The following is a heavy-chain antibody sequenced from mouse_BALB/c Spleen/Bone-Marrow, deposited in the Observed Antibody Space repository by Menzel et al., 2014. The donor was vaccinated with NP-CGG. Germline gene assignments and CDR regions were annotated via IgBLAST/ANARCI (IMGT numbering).Heavy chain of an antibody. CDR3: ASYGYDYWYFDV. D-gene: IGHD2-2*01. Sequence: VQLQQSGPELEKPGASVKISCKASGYSFTGYNMNWVKQSIGKSLEWIGNIDPYYGGTSYNQKFKGKATLTVDKSSSTAYMQLKSLISEDSAIYYCASYGYDYWYFDVWGAGTTVTVSS. J-gene: IGHJ1*01. CDR2: IDPYYGGT. CDR1: GYSFTGYN. V-gene: IGHV1-39*01.